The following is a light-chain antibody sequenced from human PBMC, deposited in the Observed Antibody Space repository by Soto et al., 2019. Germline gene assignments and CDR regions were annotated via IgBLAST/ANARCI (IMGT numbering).Light chain of an antibody. J-gene: IGLJ2*01. CDR1: SSDVGGYNY. V-gene: IGLV2-11*01. CDR3: CSYAGSYTLV. CDR2: DVS. Sequence: QSALTQARAVSGSPGQSVTIACTGTSSDVGGYNYVSWYQQHPGKAPKLMIYDVSKRPSGVPDRFSGSKSGNTASLTISGLQAEDEADYYCCSYAGSYTLVFGGGTK.